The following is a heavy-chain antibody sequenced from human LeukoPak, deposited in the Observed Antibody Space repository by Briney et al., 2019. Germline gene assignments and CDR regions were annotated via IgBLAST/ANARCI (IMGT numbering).Heavy chain of an antibody. Sequence: GGSLRLSCAASGFTFSSLAMSWVRQAPGRGREGVSYIWGRGGRTYCAHPVKCRFTISRDNSKIPLYLQMNSLRAEDTAVYYCANAHSPFTFYFDYWGQGTLVTVSS. CDR1: GFTFSSLA. CDR2: IWGRGGRT. V-gene: IGHV3-23*01. J-gene: IGHJ4*02. D-gene: IGHD2/OR15-2a*01. CDR3: ANAHSPFTFYFDY.